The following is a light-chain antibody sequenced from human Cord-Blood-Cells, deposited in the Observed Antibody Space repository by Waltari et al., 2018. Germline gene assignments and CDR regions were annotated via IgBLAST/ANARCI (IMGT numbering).Light chain of an antibody. V-gene: IGKV3-11*01. CDR2: DAS. J-gene: IGKJ4*01. CDR1: QSVSSY. CDR3: QQRSNWPPLT. Sequence: ELVLTQSPATLSFPLGARATLHCRASQSVSSYLAWYQQKPGKAPRLLIYDASNRATGIPARFSGSGSGTDFTLTISSLEPEDFAVYYCQQRSNWPPLTFGGGTKVEIK.